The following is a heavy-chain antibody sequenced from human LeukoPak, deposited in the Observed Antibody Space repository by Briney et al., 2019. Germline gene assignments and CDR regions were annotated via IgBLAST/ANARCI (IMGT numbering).Heavy chain of an antibody. CDR2: IWYDGSNK. CDR1: GFTFSSYG. V-gene: IGHV3-33*01. D-gene: IGHD5-12*01. CDR3: ARESRGYSGYGGYFDY. J-gene: IGHJ4*02. Sequence: GGSLRLSCAASGFTFSSYGMHWVRQAPGKGLEWVAVIWYDGSNKYYADSVKGRFTISRDNSKNTLYLQMNSLRAEDTAVYYCARESRGYSGYGGYFDYWGQGTRVTVSS.